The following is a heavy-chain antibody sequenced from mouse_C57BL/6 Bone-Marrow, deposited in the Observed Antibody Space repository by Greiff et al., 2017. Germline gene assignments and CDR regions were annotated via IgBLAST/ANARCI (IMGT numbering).Heavy chain of an antibody. D-gene: IGHD1-1*01. J-gene: IGHJ4*01. CDR1: GFTFSDYY. CDR3: ARRGDNYYGSSYEAMDY. CDR2: ISNGGGST. Sequence: DVKLVESGGGLVQPGGSLKLSCAASGFTFSDYYMYWVRQTPEKRLEWVAYISNGGGSTYYPDTVKGRFTISRDNAKNSLYLQMSRLKSEDTAMYYCARRGDNYYGSSYEAMDYWGQGTSVTVSS. V-gene: IGHV5-12*01.